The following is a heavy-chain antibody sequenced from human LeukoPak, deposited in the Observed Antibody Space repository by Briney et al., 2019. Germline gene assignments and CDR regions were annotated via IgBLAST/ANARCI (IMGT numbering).Heavy chain of an antibody. CDR1: DFTVTNSF. CDR3: ARVRRARLSGGGYFYFYYYIDV. J-gene: IGHJ6*03. CDR2: IFDDGDT. V-gene: IGHV3-53*01. D-gene: IGHD2-15*01. Sequence: GGSLRLSCAASDFTVTNSFMTWVRQAPGKGLEWVSVIFDDGDTSYAESVKGRFTISRENSQNTLYLQMSNLRVEDAAVYYCARVRRARLSGGGYFYFYYYIDVWGKGTSVIVS.